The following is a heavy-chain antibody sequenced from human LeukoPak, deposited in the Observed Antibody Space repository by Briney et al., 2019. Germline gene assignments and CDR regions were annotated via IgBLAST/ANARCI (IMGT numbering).Heavy chain of an antibody. D-gene: IGHD1-26*01. CDR1: GFTFSSYD. Sequence: GGSLRLSCAASGFTFSSYDMSWVRQAPGKGLEWVSAISGSGGSTYYADSAKGRFTISRDNSKNTLYLQMNSLRAEDTAVYYCAKDSSRIVGATSDYWGQGTLVTVSS. CDR2: ISGSGGST. V-gene: IGHV3-23*01. CDR3: AKDSSRIVGATSDY. J-gene: IGHJ4*02.